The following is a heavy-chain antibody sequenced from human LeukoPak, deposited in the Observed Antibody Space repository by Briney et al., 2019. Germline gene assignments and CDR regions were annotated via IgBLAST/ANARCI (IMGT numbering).Heavy chain of an antibody. CDR1: GFIFGDYG. J-gene: IGHJ4*02. Sequence: GGSLSLSCTTSGFIFGDYGMSWVRPAPGRGREWVGFNRGKGYDGTIEYAASVKGRFNISRDDSKSIAYLQMKPLKTEDTAVYYRTRRYGEPQQDVYWGQGTLVTVSS. CDR3: TRRYGEPQQDVY. D-gene: IGHD1-14*01. CDR2: NRGKGYDGTI. V-gene: IGHV3-49*04.